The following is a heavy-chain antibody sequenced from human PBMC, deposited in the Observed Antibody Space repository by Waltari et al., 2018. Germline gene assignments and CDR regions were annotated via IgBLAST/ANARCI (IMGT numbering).Heavy chain of an antibody. D-gene: IGHD1-26*01. CDR2: IIPILVIA. Sequence: QVQLVQSGAEVKKPGSSVKVSCKASGGTFSSYAISWVRQAPGQGLEWMGGIIPILVIANYAQKFQGRVTSTADESTSTAYMELSSLRSEDTAVYYCARGGGIVGAHFDYWGQGTLVTVSS. CDR1: GGTFSSYA. J-gene: IGHJ4*02. V-gene: IGHV1-69*04. CDR3: ARGGGIVGAHFDY.